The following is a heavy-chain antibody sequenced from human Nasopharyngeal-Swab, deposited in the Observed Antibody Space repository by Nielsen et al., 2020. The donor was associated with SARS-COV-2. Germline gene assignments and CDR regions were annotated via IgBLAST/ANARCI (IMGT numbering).Heavy chain of an antibody. CDR2: ISYDGSNK. Sequence: GESLKISCAASGFTFSSYSMNWVRQAPGKGLEWVAVISYDGSNKYYADSVKGRFTISRDNSKNTLYLQMNSLRAEDTAVYYCAKDDADSSSSDYWGQGTLVTVSS. CDR3: AKDDADSSSSDY. V-gene: IGHV3-30*18. CDR1: GFTFSSYS. D-gene: IGHD6-13*01. J-gene: IGHJ4*02.